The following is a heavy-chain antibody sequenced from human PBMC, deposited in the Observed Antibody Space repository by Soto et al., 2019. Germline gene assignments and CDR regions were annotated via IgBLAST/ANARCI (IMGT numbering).Heavy chain of an antibody. CDR2: IDPSDSYT. CDR1: GYSFTSYW. Sequence: PGESLKISCKGSGYSFTSYWISWVRQMPGKGLEWMGRIDPSDSYTNYSPYFQGHVTISADKSISTAYLQWSSLKASDTAMYYCARGKLGYGDYRGMDVWGQGTTVTVSS. CDR3: ARGKLGYGDYRGMDV. J-gene: IGHJ6*02. V-gene: IGHV5-10-1*01. D-gene: IGHD4-17*01.